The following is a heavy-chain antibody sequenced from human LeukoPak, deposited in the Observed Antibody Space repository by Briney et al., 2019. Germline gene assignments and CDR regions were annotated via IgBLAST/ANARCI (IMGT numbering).Heavy chain of an antibody. V-gene: IGHV3-30*18. CDR1: GFTFSSYG. CDR3: AKDTYYYDSSGYYYPFS. CDR2: ISYDGSNK. D-gene: IGHD3-22*01. Sequence: GGSLRLSRAASGFTFSSYGMHWVRQAPGKGLEWVAVISYDGSNKYYADSVKGRFTISRDNSKNTLYLQMNSLRAEDTAVYYCAKDTYYYDSSGYYYPFSWGQGTLVTVSS. J-gene: IGHJ5*02.